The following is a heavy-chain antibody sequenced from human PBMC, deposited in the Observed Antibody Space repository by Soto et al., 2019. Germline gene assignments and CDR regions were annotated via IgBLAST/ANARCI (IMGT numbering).Heavy chain of an antibody. Sequence: QVQLVESGGGVVQPGRSLRLSCAASGFTFSRYTMHWVRQAPGKGLEWVAVTSYDGSTKYYADSVKGRFTISRDNSKNTLYLQMNSLRAEDTAVYYCAKDGGFAYGFWYFDLWGRGTLVTVSS. CDR2: TSYDGSTK. CDR1: GFTFSRYT. CDR3: AKDGGFAYGFWYFDL. J-gene: IGHJ2*01. D-gene: IGHD4-17*01. V-gene: IGHV3-30-3*01.